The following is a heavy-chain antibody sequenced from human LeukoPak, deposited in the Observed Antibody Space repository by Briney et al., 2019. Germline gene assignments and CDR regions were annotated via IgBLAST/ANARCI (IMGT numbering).Heavy chain of an antibody. V-gene: IGHV1-69*13. Sequence: SVKVSCKASGGTFGSYVISWVRQAPGQGLEWMGGIIPIFGTAHYAQKFQGRLTITADESTSTVYMKMSSLRSEDTAMYYCAKEGDTALVTGYFDLWGRGTLVTVSS. D-gene: IGHD5-18*01. CDR1: GGTFGSYV. J-gene: IGHJ2*01. CDR2: IIPIFGTA. CDR3: AKEGDTALVTGYFDL.